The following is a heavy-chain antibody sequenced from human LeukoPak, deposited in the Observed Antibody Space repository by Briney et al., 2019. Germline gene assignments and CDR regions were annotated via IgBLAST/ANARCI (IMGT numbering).Heavy chain of an antibody. CDR1: GGSISSSSYY. V-gene: IGHV4-39*01. Sequence: SETLSLTCTVSGGSISSSSYYWGWIRQPPGKGLEWIGSIYYSGSTYYNPSLKSRVTISVDTSKNQFSLKLSSVTAADTAVYYCARGLSAIVYWGQGTLVTVSS. J-gene: IGHJ4*02. CDR3: ARGLSAIVY. CDR2: IYYSGST. D-gene: IGHD2-15*01.